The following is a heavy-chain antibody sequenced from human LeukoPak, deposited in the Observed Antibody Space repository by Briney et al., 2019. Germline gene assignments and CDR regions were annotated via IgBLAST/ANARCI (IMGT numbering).Heavy chain of an antibody. D-gene: IGHD3-16*01. CDR3: ARGGGLDV. V-gene: IGHV3-7*03. CDR1: GFTFNSYA. CDR2: INHNGNVN. J-gene: IGHJ6*02. Sequence: GGSLRLSCAASGFTFNSYAMSWVRQAPGKGLEWVASINHNGNVNYYVDSVKGRFTISRDNAKNSLYLQMSNLRAEDTAVYFCARGGGLDVWGQGATVTVSS.